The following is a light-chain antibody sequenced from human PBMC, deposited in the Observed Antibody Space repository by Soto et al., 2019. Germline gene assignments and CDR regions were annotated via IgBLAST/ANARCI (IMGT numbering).Light chain of an antibody. CDR2: EVS. CDR3: CSYAGSSSNGV. Sequence: QSALTQPASASGSPGQSITISCTGTSSDVGSYNLVSWYQQHPGKAPKLMIYEVSKRPSGVSNRFSGSKSGNTASLTISGVQAEDEADYYCCSYAGSSSNGVFGGGTKLTVL. V-gene: IGLV2-23*02. CDR1: SSDVGSYNL. J-gene: IGLJ3*02.